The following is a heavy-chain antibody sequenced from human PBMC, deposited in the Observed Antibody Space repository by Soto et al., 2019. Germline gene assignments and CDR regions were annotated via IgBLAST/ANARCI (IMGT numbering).Heavy chain of an antibody. CDR2: IDPSDSQT. CDR3: ARQIYDSDTGPNFQYYFDS. CDR1: GYSFAGYW. J-gene: IGHJ4*02. D-gene: IGHD3-22*01. V-gene: IGHV5-10-1*01. Sequence: PGESLKISCKGSGYSFAGYWITWVRQKPGKGLEWMGRIDPSDSQTYYSPSFRGHVTISATRSITTVFLQWSSLRASDTAMYYCARQIYDSDTGPNFQYYFDSWGQGTPVTVSS.